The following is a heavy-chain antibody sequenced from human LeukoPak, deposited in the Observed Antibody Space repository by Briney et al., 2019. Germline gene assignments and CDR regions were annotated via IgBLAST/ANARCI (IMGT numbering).Heavy chain of an antibody. CDR3: ARDSSSYYFDY. D-gene: IGHD6-6*01. CDR2: IYTGGTT. CDR1: GFSVTSNH. Sequence: SGGPLRLSCAASGFSVTSNHMNWVRQAPGKGLEWVSIIYTGGTTHYADSLNGRFTISRDDSINTLYLQMNSLRAEDTAVYYCARDSSSYYFDYWGQGTLVTVSS. J-gene: IGHJ4*02. V-gene: IGHV3-66*01.